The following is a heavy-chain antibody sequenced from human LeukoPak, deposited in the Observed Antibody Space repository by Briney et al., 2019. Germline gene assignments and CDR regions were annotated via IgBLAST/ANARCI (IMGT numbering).Heavy chain of an antibody. V-gene: IGHV3-7*01. CDR1: GFTFSSYW. CDR2: IKQDGSEK. CDR3: AREAGVAAAGHDY. D-gene: IGHD6-13*01. Sequence: PGGSLRLSCAASGFTFSSYWMSWVRQAPGKGLEWVANIKQDGSEKYYVDSVKGRFTISRDNAKNSLYLQMNSLRAEGTAVYYCAREAGVAAAGHDYWGQGTLVTVSS. J-gene: IGHJ4*02.